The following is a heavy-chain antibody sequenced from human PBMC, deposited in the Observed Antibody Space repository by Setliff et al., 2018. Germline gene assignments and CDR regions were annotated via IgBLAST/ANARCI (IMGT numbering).Heavy chain of an antibody. CDR1: GFFFRSYE. D-gene: IGHD1-7*01. CDR2: INSGGTKI. J-gene: IGHJ4*02. CDR3: ARLVMRGTIDFFDN. Sequence: GSLRLSCAASGFFFRSYEMNWVRQTPGKGLEWVSYINSGGTKIYYADSVEGRFTISRDNAKNSVYLEMNGLRAEDTAVYYCARLVMRGTIDFFDNWGQGTLVTAPQ. V-gene: IGHV3-48*03.